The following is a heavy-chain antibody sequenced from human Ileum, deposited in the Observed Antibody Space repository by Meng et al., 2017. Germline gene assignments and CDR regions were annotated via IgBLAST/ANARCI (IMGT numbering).Heavy chain of an antibody. J-gene: IGHJ4*01. CDR3: AREIYDSSGYYVDY. V-gene: IGHV4-34*01. CDR2: ISHRGNF. Sequence: HVQLQQWGAVLLKPSETPSLTCAVYGGSFRCYYWSWIRQPPGKGLEWIGEISHRGNFNYNPSLKSRVIILLDTSKSQFSLRLTSVTAADTAVYYCAREIYDSSGYYVDYWGQGTLVTVSS. D-gene: IGHD3-22*01. CDR1: GGSFRCYY.